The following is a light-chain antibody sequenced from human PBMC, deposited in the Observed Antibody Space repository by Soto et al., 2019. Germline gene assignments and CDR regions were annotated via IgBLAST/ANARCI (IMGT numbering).Light chain of an antibody. CDR2: GAS. Sequence: EIVLTQSPGTLSLSPGERATLSCRASQSVSSTYLAWYQQKPGQSPRLLIYGASSRATGIPDRFSGSGSGRAFTLTISRLEPEDFAVYYCQQYGSSPPWTFGQGTKVEIK. V-gene: IGKV3-20*01. CDR3: QQYGSSPPWT. CDR1: QSVSSTY. J-gene: IGKJ1*01.